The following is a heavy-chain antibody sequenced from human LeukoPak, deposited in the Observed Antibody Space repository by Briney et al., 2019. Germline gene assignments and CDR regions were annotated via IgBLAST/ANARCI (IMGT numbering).Heavy chain of an antibody. CDR3: AGDDYGNPLTDGAFDI. CDR1: EFTFSDYY. J-gene: IGHJ3*02. Sequence: GGSLRLSCAASEFTFSDYYMTWIRQAPGKGLECISYISSSGTPIHYSYSVQGRFTISRDNAKNSLYLQMNSLRAEDTAVYYCAGDDYGNPLTDGAFDIWGQGTMVTVSS. D-gene: IGHD4-17*01. V-gene: IGHV3-11*01. CDR2: ISSSGTPI.